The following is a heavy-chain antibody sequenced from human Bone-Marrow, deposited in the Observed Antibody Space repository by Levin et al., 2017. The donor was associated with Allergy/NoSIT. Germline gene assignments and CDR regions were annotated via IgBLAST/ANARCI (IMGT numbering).Heavy chain of an antibody. CDR1: GGSINSENYY. CDR3: ASEVINPSYDDLDGFEI. CDR2: IHYSGRA. Sequence: SETLSLTCTVSGGSINSENYYWSWIRQHPGTGLEWIGYIHYSGRAYYNPSLKSRPILSVDTSKNQFSLKLSSVTAADTAVYYCASEVINPSYDDLDGFEIWGQGTMVTVSS. D-gene: IGHD4-17*01. V-gene: IGHV4-31*03. J-gene: IGHJ3*02.